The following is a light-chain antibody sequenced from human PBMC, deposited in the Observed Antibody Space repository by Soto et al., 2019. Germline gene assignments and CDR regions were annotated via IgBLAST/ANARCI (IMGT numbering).Light chain of an antibody. J-gene: IGLJ2*01. CDR2: EAT. Sequence: QSALTQPASVSGSPGQSISISCTGTTSTVATYDLVSWYQQHPGKAPRLLIYEATKRHSGTSNRFSGSKSGNTASLTISGLQSEDEADYYCSSFAGSGAVYVVFGGGTKLTVL. V-gene: IGLV2-23*02. CDR1: TSTVATYDL. CDR3: SSFAGSGAVYVV.